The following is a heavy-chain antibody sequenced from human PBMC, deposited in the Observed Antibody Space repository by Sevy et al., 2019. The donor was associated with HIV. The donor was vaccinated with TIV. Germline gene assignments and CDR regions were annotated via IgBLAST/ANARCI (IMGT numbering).Heavy chain of an antibody. V-gene: IGHV3-72*01. J-gene: IGHJ4*02. CDR2: IRNKADSYTT. Sequence: GESLKISCAASGFTFSDHYMEWVRQAPGKGLEWVGRIRNKADSYTTEYAASVKGRFTISRDESKNSLYLLMNSLKTEDTAVYYCATHAGIASAGRVFDYWGQGTLVTVSS. CDR1: GFTFSDHY. CDR3: ATHAGIASAGRVFDY. D-gene: IGHD6-13*01.